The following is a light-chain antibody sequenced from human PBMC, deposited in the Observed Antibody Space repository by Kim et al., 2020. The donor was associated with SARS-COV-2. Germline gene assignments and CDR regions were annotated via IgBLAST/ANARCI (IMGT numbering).Light chain of an antibody. J-gene: IGLJ1*01. V-gene: IGLV2-8*01. Sequence: QSALTQPPSASGSPGQSVTISCTGTSSDVGGYNYVSWYQQHPGKAPKLIIYEVNKRPSGVPDRFSGSKSGNTASLTISGLQAEDEADYYCCSFATPSTPYVFGTGTKVTVL. CDR1: SSDVGGYNY. CDR3: CSFATPSTPYV. CDR2: EVN.